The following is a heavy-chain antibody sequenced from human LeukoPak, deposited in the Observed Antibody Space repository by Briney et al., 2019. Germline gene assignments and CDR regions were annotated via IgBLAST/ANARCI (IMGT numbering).Heavy chain of an antibody. CDR2: INHSGST. Sequence: SETLSLTCAVYGGSFSGYYWSWIRQPPGKGLEWIVEINHSGSTNYNPSLKSRVTISVDTSKNQFSLKLSSVTAADTVVYYCARDRNYYDSSGYHQHWYFDLWGRGTLVTVSS. V-gene: IGHV4-34*01. J-gene: IGHJ2*01. CDR1: GGSFSGYY. CDR3: ARDRNYYDSSGYHQHWYFDL. D-gene: IGHD3-22*01.